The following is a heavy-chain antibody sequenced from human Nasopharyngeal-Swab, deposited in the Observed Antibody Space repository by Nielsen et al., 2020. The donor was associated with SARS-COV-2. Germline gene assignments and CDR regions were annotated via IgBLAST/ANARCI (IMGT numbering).Heavy chain of an antibody. CDR2: IRTKANRHAT. Sequence: GESLKISCAASGFTFSGIAIYWVRQASGKGLEWLGRIRTKANRHATAYGASGKGRFTISRDDSPNTALLHMDSLKSEDPGVYYCTRVGAGDYGMGVWGQGTTVIVSS. J-gene: IGHJ6*02. CDR3: TRVGAGDYGMGV. D-gene: IGHD3-10*01. CDR1: GFTFSGIA. V-gene: IGHV3-73*01.